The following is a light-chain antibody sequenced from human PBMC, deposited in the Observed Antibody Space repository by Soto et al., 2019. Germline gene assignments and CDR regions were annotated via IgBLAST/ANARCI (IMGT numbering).Light chain of an antibody. CDR2: GAS. V-gene: IGKV3D-15*01. J-gene: IGKJ4*01. CDR1: QSVSSN. Sequence: EIVMTQSPATLSVSPGERATLSCRASQSVSSNLAWHQQKPGQAPRLLIYGASTRATGIPARFSGSGSGTEFTLTISSLQSEDFAVYYCQQYNNWPLLTFGGGTKV. CDR3: QQYNNWPLLT.